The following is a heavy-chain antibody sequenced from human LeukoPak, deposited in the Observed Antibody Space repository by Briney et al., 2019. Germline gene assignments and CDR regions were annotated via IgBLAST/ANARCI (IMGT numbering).Heavy chain of an antibody. V-gene: IGHV1-69*13. J-gene: IGHJ4*02. CDR3: ARGWDGDGYNTHYFDY. D-gene: IGHD5-24*01. CDR2: IIPIFGTA. CDR1: GYTFTSNY. Sequence: SAKVSCKASGYTFTSNYIHWVRQAPGQGLEWMGGIIPIFGTANYAQKFQGRVTITADESTSTAYMELSSLRSEDTAVYYCARGWDGDGYNTHYFDYWGQGTLVTVSS.